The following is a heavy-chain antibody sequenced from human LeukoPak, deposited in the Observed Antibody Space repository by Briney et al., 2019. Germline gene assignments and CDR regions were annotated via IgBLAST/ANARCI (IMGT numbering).Heavy chain of an antibody. Sequence: ASLKVSCKASGYTFTSYGITWVRQAPGQGLEWMGWIGAYNGNTNYAQKVQCRVTMTTDTSTSTAYMELRSVRSDDTVVYYCARVSHYYGSEIEYWGQGTLVTVSS. V-gene: IGHV1-18*01. CDR2: IGAYNGNT. D-gene: IGHD3-10*01. CDR1: GYTFTSYG. J-gene: IGHJ4*02. CDR3: ARVSHYYGSEIEY.